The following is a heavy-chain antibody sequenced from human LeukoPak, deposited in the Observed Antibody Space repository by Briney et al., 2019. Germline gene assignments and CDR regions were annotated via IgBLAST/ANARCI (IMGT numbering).Heavy chain of an antibody. D-gene: IGHD2-2*01. CDR2: IIPIFGTA. CDR3: ARRGSSTSPTYYYYYGMDV. V-gene: IGHV1-69*13. Sequence: SVNVSCKASGGTFSSYAISWVRQAPGQGLEWMGGIIPIFGTANYAQKFQGRVTITADESTSTAYMELSSLRSEDTAVYYCARRGSSTSPTYYYYYGMDVWGQGTTVTVSS. CDR1: GGTFSSYA. J-gene: IGHJ6*02.